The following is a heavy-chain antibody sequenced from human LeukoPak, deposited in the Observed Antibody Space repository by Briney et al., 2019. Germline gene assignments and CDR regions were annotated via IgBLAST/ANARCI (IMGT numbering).Heavy chain of an antibody. CDR3: ARLLRPGGRKGDAFDI. CDR1: GGSISGHH. V-gene: IGHV4-59*08. Sequence: SETLSLTCTVSGGSISGHHWTWIRQPPGTGLEWIGYYYDSGDFNYNPSLKSRVTIWMDMSNNQFSLTMSSVTAADTAMYYCARLLRPGGRKGDAFDIWGHGTLVTVSS. D-gene: IGHD1-26*01. CDR2: YYDSGDF. J-gene: IGHJ3*02.